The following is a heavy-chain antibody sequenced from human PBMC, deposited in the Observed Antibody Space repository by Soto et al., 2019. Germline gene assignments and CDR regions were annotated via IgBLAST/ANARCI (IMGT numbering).Heavy chain of an antibody. CDR3: AKWFQYCSGGSCYGRDV. Sequence: GGSLRLSXAASGFTFSSYAMSWVRQAPGKGLEWVSAISGSGGSTYYADSVKGRFTISRDNSKNTLYLQMNSLRAEDTAVYYCAKWFQYCSGGSCYGRDVWGKGTTVPVSP. D-gene: IGHD2-15*01. J-gene: IGHJ6*04. CDR1: GFTFSSYA. CDR2: ISGSGGST. V-gene: IGHV3-23*01.